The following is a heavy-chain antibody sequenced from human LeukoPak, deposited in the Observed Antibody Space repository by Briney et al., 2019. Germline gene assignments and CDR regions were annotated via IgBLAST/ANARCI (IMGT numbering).Heavy chain of an antibody. D-gene: IGHD2-21*01. CDR2: IKQEGRDK. Sequence: GGSLRLSCAASGFTFGSYWMSWVRQAPGEGLEWVANIKQEGRDKYYVDSVKGRFTISRDNAKNSLYLQMNSLRAEDTAVYYCVRDRAYFDYWGQGTLVTVSS. J-gene: IGHJ4*02. CDR3: VRDRAYFDY. V-gene: IGHV3-7*01. CDR1: GFTFGSYW.